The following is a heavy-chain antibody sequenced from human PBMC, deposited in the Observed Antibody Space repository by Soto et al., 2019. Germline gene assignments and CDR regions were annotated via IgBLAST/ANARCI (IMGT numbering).Heavy chain of an antibody. J-gene: IGHJ4*02. D-gene: IGHD3-10*01. CDR1: GGTFSSYA. Sequence: SVKVSCKASGGTFSSYAISWVRQAPGQGLEWMGGITPIFGTANYAQKFQGRVTITADKSTSTAYMELSSPRSEDTAVYYCARDYGDGSGSYYARFDYWGQGTLVTVSS. V-gene: IGHV1-69*06. CDR3: ARDYGDGSGSYYARFDY. CDR2: ITPIFGTA.